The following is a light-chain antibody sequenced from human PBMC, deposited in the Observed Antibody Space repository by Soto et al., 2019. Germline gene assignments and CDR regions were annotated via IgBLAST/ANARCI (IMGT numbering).Light chain of an antibody. J-gene: IGKJ4*01. Sequence: DIPITQSTSSLSASVGDRVTLPCRASQGISNYLAWYQQKPGKVPKLLIYAASTLQSGVPSRFSGSGSGTDFTLTISSLQPEDVATYYCQKYNSAPHTFGGGTKVDIK. V-gene: IGKV1-27*01. CDR1: QGISNY. CDR2: AAS. CDR3: QKYNSAPHT.